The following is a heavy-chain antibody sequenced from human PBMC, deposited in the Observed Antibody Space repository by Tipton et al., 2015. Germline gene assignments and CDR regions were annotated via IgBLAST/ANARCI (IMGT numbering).Heavy chain of an antibody. J-gene: IGHJ4*02. Sequence: SLRLSCAASGFTFSNYGLHWVRQAPGKGLEWVAVIWYDGSNEYYANSVKGRFTISRDSSKNTLYLQMNSLRAEDTAVYYCARGQLYDGSGSFHYWGQGTLVTVSS. CDR3: ARGQLYDGSGSFHY. V-gene: IGHV3-33*01. D-gene: IGHD3-22*01. CDR1: GFTFSNYG. CDR2: IWYDGSNE.